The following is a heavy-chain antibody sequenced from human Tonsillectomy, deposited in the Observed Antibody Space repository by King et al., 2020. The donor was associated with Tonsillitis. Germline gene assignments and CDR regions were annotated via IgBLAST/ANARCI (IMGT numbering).Heavy chain of an antibody. CDR2: LYYSGTT. D-gene: IGHD3-10*01. V-gene: IGHV4-39*07. CDR1: GGSISSSSYF. Sequence: QLQESGPGLVKPSETLSLTCTVSGGSISSSSYFWGWIRQPPGKGLEWIGSLYYSGTTYYNPSLNSRVTISVDTSKNQFSLKLTSVTAADTAMYYCARRDMVRGRSWTNWGQETPVTVSS. J-gene: IGHJ4*02. CDR3: ARRDMVRGRSWTN.